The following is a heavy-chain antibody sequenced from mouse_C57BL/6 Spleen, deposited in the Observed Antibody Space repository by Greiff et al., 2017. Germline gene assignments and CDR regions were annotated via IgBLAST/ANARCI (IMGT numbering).Heavy chain of an antibody. CDR1: GYTFTDYE. CDR3: TRRGSYYYGSSYPSY. J-gene: IGHJ2*01. V-gene: IGHV1-15*01. D-gene: IGHD1-1*01. CDR2: IDPETGGT. Sequence: QVQLQQSGAELVRPGASVTLSCKASGYTFTDYEMHWVKQTPVHGLEWIGAIDPETGGTAYNQKFKGKAILTADKSSSTAYMELRSLTSEDSAVYYCTRRGSYYYGSSYPSYWGQGTTLTVSS.